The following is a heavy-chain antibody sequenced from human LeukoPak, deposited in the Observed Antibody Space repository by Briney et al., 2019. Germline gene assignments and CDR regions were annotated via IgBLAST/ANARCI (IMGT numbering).Heavy chain of an antibody. V-gene: IGHV4-39*07. CDR3: ARDREFGTMIVVHDY. J-gene: IGHJ4*02. CDR2: IYYSGSA. Sequence: SETLSLTCTVSGGSISSSSYYWGWIRQPPGKGLEWIGSIYYSGSAYYNPSLKSRVTISVDTSKNQFSLKLSSVTAADTAVYYCARDREFGTMIVVHDYWGQGTLVTVSS. D-gene: IGHD3-22*01. CDR1: GGSISSSSYY.